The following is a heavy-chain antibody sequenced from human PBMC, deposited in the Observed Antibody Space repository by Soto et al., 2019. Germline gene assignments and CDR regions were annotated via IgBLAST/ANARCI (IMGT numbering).Heavy chain of an antibody. V-gene: IGHV3-33*01. D-gene: IGHD3-10*01. Sequence: QVQLVESGGGVVQPGRSLRLSCAASGFTFRSYGMHWVRQAPGKGLEWVAVIWYDGSNKYYADSVKGRFTISRDNSKNARYLHMHSLKAEDTAVYYCARAAPFYDYGAGRPEYYYYGMDVWGQVTTVTVS. CDR1: GFTFRSYG. CDR3: ARAAPFYDYGAGRPEYYYYGMDV. CDR2: IWYDGSNK. J-gene: IGHJ6*02.